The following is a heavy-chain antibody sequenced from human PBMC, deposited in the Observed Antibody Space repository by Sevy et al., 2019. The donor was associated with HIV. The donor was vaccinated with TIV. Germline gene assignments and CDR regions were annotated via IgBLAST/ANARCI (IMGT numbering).Heavy chain of an antibody. CDR1: GFTFSSYS. CDR3: ARVGFHCSGGSCYPYYFDY. V-gene: IGHV3-48*01. J-gene: IGHJ4*02. CDR2: ISSSSSTI. D-gene: IGHD2-15*01. Sequence: GGSLRLSCAASGFTFSSYSMNWVRQAPGKGLEWVSYISSSSSTIYYADSVKGRFTISRDNAKNSLYLQMNSLRAEDTAVYYCARVGFHCSGGSCYPYYFDYWGQGTLVTVSS.